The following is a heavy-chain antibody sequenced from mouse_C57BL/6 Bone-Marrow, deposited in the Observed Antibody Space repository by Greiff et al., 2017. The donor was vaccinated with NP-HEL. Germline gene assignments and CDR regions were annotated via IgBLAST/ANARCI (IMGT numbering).Heavy chain of an antibody. J-gene: IGHJ4*01. V-gene: IGHV1-39*01. CDR2: INPNYGTT. CDR1: GYSFTDYN. D-gene: IGHD1-1*01. CDR3: ARDYGSSYDYAMDY. Sequence: LQESGPELVKPGASVKISCKASGYSFTDYNMNWVKQSNGKSLEWIGVINPNYGTTSYNQKFKGKATLTVDQSSSTAYMQLNSLTSEDSAVYYCARDYGSSYDYAMDYWGQGTSVTVSS.